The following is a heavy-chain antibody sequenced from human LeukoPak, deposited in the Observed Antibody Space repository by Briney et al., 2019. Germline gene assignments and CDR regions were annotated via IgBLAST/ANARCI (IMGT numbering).Heavy chain of an antibody. CDR3: ANADTEDYFDS. Sequence: SETLSLTCAVSGYSISSDFYWGWARQPPGKGLEWVGSIYHDETTYYNPSLKSRVTISLDTSRKQFSLNLASVTAADTAIYYCANADTEDYFDSWGQGTLVTVSS. V-gene: IGHV4-38-2*01. D-gene: IGHD3-16*01. J-gene: IGHJ4*02. CDR1: GYSISSDFY. CDR2: IYHDETT.